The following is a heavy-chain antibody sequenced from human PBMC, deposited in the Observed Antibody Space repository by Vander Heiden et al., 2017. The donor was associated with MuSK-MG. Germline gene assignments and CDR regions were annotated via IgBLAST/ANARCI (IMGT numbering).Heavy chain of an antibody. CDR1: GLPFSIYS. D-gene: IGHD6-13*01. Sequence: EVQLVESGGGLVQPGGSLRLSCAAPGLPFSIYSMNWVRQAPGKGLEWVSYISSSSSTIYYADSVKGRFTISRDNAKNSLYLQMNSLRAEDTAVYYSARDGSGSWYSHFDYWGQGTLVTVSS. CDR3: ARDGSGSWYSHFDY. V-gene: IGHV3-48*01. CDR2: ISSSSSTI. J-gene: IGHJ4*02.